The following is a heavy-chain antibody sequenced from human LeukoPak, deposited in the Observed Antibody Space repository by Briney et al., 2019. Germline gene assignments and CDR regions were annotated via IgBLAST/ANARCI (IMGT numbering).Heavy chain of an antibody. D-gene: IGHD3-16*02. CDR3: ARSYGLEADY. CDR2: IAAYNGLT. J-gene: IGHJ4*02. Sequence: ASVMVSCKASGYTFTGYGIAWVRQAPGEGLELVGWIAAYNGLTNYAQILQDRLTLTRDTSTTTAFMELRNLTSDDTAIYFCARSYGLEADYWGRGTLVTVSS. CDR1: GYTFTGYG. V-gene: IGHV1-18*01.